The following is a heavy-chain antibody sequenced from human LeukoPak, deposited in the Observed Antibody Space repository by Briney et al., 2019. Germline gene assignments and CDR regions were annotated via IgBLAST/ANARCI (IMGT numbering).Heavy chain of an antibody. CDR2: INPNTGVT. V-gene: IGHV1-2*02. D-gene: IGHD5-18*01. CDR1: EYTFSVYH. CDR3: AREGDTAIDTNWFDP. Sequence: ASVKVSCKASEYTFSVYHIHWVRQAPGQGLEWMGWINPNTGVTNYAQRFQGRVTMTRDTSTSTAHMELSSLRSDDTAVYYCAREGDTAIDTNWFDPWGQGSLVTVFS. J-gene: IGHJ5*02.